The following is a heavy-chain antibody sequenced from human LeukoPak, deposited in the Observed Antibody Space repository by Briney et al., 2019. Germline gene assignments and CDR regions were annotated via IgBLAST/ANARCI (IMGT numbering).Heavy chain of an antibody. Sequence: RPGGSLRLSCAASGFTFDDYGMGRLGHAPGKGLEWVSGINWNGGSTGYADSVKGRFTISRDNAKNSLYLQMNSLRAEDTALYYCAREANGGWHCDYWGQGTLVTVSS. J-gene: IGHJ4*02. CDR1: GFTFDDYG. V-gene: IGHV3-20*04. CDR3: AREANGGWHCDY. D-gene: IGHD2-8*01. CDR2: INWNGGST.